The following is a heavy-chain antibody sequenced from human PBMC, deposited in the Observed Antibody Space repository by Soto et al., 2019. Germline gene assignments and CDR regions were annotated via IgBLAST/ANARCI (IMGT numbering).Heavy chain of an antibody. CDR1: GFTFSGYW. CDR3: ARDPGPRSASIRGLGWFDP. Sequence: GGSLRLCCVASGFTFSGYWMSWVRQAPGKGLEWVANINRDGSEEHYVDSVKGRLTISRDNAKNSVYLQMDSLRGDDSAVYYCARDPGPRSASIRGLGWFDPWGQGTLVTVSS. V-gene: IGHV3-7*03. CDR2: INRDGSEE. J-gene: IGHJ5*02. D-gene: IGHD2-2*01.